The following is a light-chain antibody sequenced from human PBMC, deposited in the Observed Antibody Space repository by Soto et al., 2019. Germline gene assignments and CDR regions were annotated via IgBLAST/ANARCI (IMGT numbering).Light chain of an antibody. J-gene: IGKJ1*01. CDR1: QSISSW. V-gene: IGKV1-5*01. Sequence: DIQMTQSPSTLSASVGDRVTITCRASQSISSWLAWYQQKPGKAPKLLIYDASSLKSGVPSGFSGSGSVTEFTLTISSLQPDDFATYYCQQYNSYPWTFGQGTKVDIK. CDR3: QQYNSYPWT. CDR2: DAS.